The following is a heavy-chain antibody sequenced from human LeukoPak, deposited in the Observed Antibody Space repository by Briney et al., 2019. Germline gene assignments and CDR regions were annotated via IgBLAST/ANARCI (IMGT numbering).Heavy chain of an antibody. CDR1: GGSISSSSYY. CDR3: ARSSITMVRGVIN. V-gene: IGHV4-39*01. CDR2: IYYSGST. Sequence: SETLSLTCTVSGGSISSSSYYWGWIRQPPRKGLEWIGSIYYSGSTYYNPSLKSRVTISVDTSKNQFSLKLSSVTAADTAVYYCARSSITMVRGVINWGQGTLVTVSS. J-gene: IGHJ4*02. D-gene: IGHD3-10*01.